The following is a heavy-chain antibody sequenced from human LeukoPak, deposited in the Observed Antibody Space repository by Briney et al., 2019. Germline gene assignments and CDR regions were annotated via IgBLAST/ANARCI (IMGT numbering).Heavy chain of an antibody. Sequence: GGSLRLSCAASGFSISRYWMAWLRQVPGKGLQWLANIKQDGTEEYYLDSVRGRFAISRDNAKNSLDLQMNSLRAEDTAVYYCAKDIAQGYTFGSIEQDYWGQGTLVTVSS. CDR1: GFSISRYW. CDR2: IKQDGTEE. D-gene: IGHD5-18*01. V-gene: IGHV3-7*03. J-gene: IGHJ4*02. CDR3: AKDIAQGYTFGSIEQDY.